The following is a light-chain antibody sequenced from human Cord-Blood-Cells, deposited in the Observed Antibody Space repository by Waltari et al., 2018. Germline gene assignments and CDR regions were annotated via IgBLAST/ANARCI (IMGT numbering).Light chain of an antibody. CDR1: ALPKQY. CDR3: QSADSSGTYVV. Sequence: SYELTQPPSVSVSPGQTARITCSGDALPKQYAYWYQQKPGQAPVLVIDNNSERPSGIPERFAGSSSGTTVTLTSSGVQAEDEADYYCQSADSSGTYVVFGGGTKLTVL. J-gene: IGLJ2*01. CDR2: NNS. V-gene: IGLV3-25*02.